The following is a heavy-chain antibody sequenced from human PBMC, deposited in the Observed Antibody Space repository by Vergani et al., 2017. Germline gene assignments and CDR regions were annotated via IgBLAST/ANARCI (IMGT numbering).Heavy chain of an antibody. CDR1: GASIRSSNYY. CDR2: IYYSGST. Sequence: QLQLQESGPGLVNPSATLSLTCSVSGASIRSSNYYWGWIRQPPGKGLEWIASIYYSGSTYYNPSLKSRGTISVDMSKNQFSLKLSSVTAADTAVYFCARHSTVEWLVKLGWIDPWGQGILVTVSS. CDR3: ARHSTVEWLVKLGWIDP. D-gene: IGHD6-19*01. J-gene: IGHJ5*02. V-gene: IGHV4-39*01.